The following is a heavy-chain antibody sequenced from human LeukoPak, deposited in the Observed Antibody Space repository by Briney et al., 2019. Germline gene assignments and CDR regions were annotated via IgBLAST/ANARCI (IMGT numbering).Heavy chain of an antibody. V-gene: IGHV4-30-2*01. J-gene: IGHJ5*02. Sequence: SETLSLTCTVSGGSMSSGGYSWSWIRQPPGKGLEFIGYIHHSGTTYYNPSLRSRLTITVDRSENQLSLKLTSLTAADTAMYYCAKMSASSNWFDPWGQGTLVTVSS. CDR3: AKMSASSNWFDP. CDR1: GGSMSSGGYS. CDR2: IHHSGTT. D-gene: IGHD6-6*01.